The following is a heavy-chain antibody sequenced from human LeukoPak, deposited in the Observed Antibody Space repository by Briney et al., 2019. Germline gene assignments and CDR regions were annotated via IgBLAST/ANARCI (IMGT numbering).Heavy chain of an antibody. D-gene: IGHD6-6*01. CDR2: ISYSGST. Sequence: TSETLSLTCTVSGGCFSSYYWSWIRQPPGKGLEWIGYISYSGSTNYNPSLKSRVTMSVDTSKNQFSLKLSSVTAADTAVYYCARTEYYFDHWGQGTLVTVSS. CDR1: GGCFSSYY. V-gene: IGHV4-59*01. CDR3: ARTEYYFDH. J-gene: IGHJ4*01.